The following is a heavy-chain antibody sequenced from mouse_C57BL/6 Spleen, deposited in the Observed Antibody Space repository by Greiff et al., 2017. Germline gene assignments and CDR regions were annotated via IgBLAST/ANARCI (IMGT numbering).Heavy chain of an antibody. D-gene: IGHD1-1*01. CDR1: GYTFTDYY. Sequence: VQLKQSGPVLVKPGASVKMSCKASGYTFTDYYMNWVKQSHGKSLEWIGVINPYNGGTSYNQKFKGKATLTVDKSSSTAYMELNSLTSEDSAVYYCARSFITTVVATFLWYFDVWGTGTTVTVSS. CDR3: ARSFITTVVATFLWYFDV. J-gene: IGHJ1*03. V-gene: IGHV1-19*01. CDR2: INPYNGGT.